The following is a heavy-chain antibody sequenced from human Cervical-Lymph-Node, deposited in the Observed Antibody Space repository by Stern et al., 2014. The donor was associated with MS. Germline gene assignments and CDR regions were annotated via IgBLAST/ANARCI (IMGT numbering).Heavy chain of an antibody. CDR3: ARALGNPDVFEF. CDR2: IYYSGHS. Sequence: QLQLQESGPGEVMPSETLSLTCSVFGGSFSSTNYYWAWIRQTPGTGLEWIGSIYYSGHSFYNRSLKSRVTIAVDGSKRQFSLKLTSVIAADTAVYYCARALGNPDVFEFWSHGRLVTVSP. D-gene: IGHD1-1*01. J-gene: IGHJ4*01. V-gene: IGHV4-39*02. CDR1: GGSFSSTNYY.